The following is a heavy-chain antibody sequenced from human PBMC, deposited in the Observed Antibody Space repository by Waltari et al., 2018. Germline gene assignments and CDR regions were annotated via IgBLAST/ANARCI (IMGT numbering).Heavy chain of an antibody. CDR2: IYPGDSDT. CDR1: GYSFTSYW. D-gene: IGHD3-10*01. CDR3: ARLLWRAWRGVDY. Sequence: EVQLVQSGAEVKNPGESLKISCTGSGYSFTSYWIGWLSQMPGKGLEWMGIIYPGDSDTRYSPSFQGQVTISADKSISTAYLQWSSLKASDTAMYYCARLLWRAWRGVDYWGQGTLVTVSS. V-gene: IGHV5-51*03. J-gene: IGHJ4*02.